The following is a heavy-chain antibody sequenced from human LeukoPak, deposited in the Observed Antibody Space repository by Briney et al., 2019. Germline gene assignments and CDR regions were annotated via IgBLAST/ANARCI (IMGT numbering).Heavy chain of an antibody. J-gene: IGHJ4*02. CDR2: FDPEDGET. CDR3: ATVLEWLSIHSLLY. V-gene: IGHV1-24*01. CDR1: GHTFTELS. D-gene: IGHD3-3*01. Sequence: ASVRVSCKVSGHTFTELSMHWVRQAPGKGLEWMGGFDPEDGETIYAQKFQGRVTMTEDTSTDTAYMELSSLRSEDTAVYYCATVLEWLSIHSLLYWGQGTLVTVSS.